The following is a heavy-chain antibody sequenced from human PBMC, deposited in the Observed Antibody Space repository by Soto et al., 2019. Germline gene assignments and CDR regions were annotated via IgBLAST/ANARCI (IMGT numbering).Heavy chain of an antibody. CDR2: IKQDGSEK. V-gene: IGHV3-7*01. D-gene: IGHD6-6*01. J-gene: IGHJ6*02. CDR3: AREGGSSSSGYYYGMDV. CDR1: GFTFSSYW. Sequence: HPRGSLRLSCAASGFTFSSYWMSWVRQAPGKGLEWVANIKQDGSEKYYVDSVKGRFTISRDNAKNSLYLQMNSPRAEDTAVYYCAREGGSSSSGYYYGMDVWGQGTTVTVSS.